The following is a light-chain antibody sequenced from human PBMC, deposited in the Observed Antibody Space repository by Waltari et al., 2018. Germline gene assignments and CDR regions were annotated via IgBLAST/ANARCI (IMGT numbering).Light chain of an antibody. CDR3: MQALQTPYT. Sequence: DIVMTQSTLSLPVTPREPASTSCRASQSLLHSNGYNYLDWYLQKPGQSPQLLIYLGSNRASGVPDRFSGSGSGTDFTLKISRVEAEDVGVYYCMQALQTPYTFGQGTRLEIK. CDR1: QSLLHSNGYNY. V-gene: IGKV2-28*01. J-gene: IGKJ2*01. CDR2: LGS.